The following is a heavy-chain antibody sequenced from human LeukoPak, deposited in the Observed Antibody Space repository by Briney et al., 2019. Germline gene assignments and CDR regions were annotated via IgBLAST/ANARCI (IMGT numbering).Heavy chain of an antibody. CDR3: ASSYDYSNYVEY. CDR1: GDSIADRFY. J-gene: IGHJ4*02. V-gene: IGHV4-38-2*02. D-gene: IGHD4-11*01. Sequence: SETLSLTCTVSGDSIADRFYWGWIRQPPGKGLEWIGYIYHSGSTYYNPSLKSRVTISVDRSKNQFSLKLSSVTAADTAVYYCASSYDYSNYVEYWGQGTLVTVSS. CDR2: IYHSGST.